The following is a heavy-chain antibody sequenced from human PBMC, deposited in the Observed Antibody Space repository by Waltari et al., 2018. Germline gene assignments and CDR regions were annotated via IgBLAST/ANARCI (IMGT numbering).Heavy chain of an antibody. CDR2: INPNSGGT. D-gene: IGHD6-6*01. J-gene: IGHJ4*02. Sequence: QVQLVQSGAEVKKPGASVKVSCKASGYTFTGYYMHWVRQAPGQGLEWMGRINPNSGGTTDAQKFKGRVTMTRDTSISTAYMELSRLGSDDTAVYYCARATKNSSSRWGQGTLVTVSS. CDR3: ARATKNSSSR. V-gene: IGHV1-2*06. CDR1: GYTFTGYY.